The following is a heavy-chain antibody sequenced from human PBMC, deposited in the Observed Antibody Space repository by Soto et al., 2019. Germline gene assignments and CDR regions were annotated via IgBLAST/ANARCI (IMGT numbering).Heavy chain of an antibody. CDR2: INHSGST. CDR3: ARGACTNGVCYYYYYYYMDV. Sequence: SETLSLTCAVYGGSFSGYYWSWIRQPPGKGLEWIGEINHSGSTNYNPSLKSRVTISVDTSKNQFSLKLSSVTAADTAVYYCARGACTNGVCYYYYYYYMDVWGKGTTVTVSS. CDR1: GGSFSGYY. D-gene: IGHD2-8*01. J-gene: IGHJ6*03. V-gene: IGHV4-34*01.